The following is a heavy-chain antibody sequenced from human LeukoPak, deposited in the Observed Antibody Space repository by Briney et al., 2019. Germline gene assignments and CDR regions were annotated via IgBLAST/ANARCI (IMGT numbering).Heavy chain of an antibody. V-gene: IGHV3-30*02. CDR3: ARDWEAERSGSSEFDY. CDR2: IRYDGSNK. J-gene: IGHJ4*02. Sequence: GGSLRLSCAASGFTFSSYGMHWVRQAPGKGLEGVAFIRYDGSNKYYADSVKGRFTISRDNSKNTLYLQMNSLRAEDTAVYYCARDWEAERSGSSEFDYWGQGTLVTVSS. D-gene: IGHD1-26*01. CDR1: GFTFSSYG.